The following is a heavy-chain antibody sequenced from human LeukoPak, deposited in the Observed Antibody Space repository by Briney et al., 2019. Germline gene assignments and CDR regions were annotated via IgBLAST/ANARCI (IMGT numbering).Heavy chain of an antibody. CDR1: GFTFTDQP. CDR3: AQDRANWAIDG. V-gene: IGHV3-48*01. D-gene: IGHD7-27*01. CDR2: IGGGRGAT. J-gene: IGHJ4*02. Sequence: PGGSLRLSCVASGFTFTDQPMKWVRQAPGKGLEWVSYIGGGRGATFYADSVKGRFTISRDDARKSIYLQMSSLRVEDTAIYYCAQDRANWAIDGWGQGTQVTVSS.